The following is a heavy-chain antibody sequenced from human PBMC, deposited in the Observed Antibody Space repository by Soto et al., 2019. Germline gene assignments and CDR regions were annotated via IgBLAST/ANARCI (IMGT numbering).Heavy chain of an antibody. J-gene: IGHJ6*03. CDR1: GFAFSGSA. CDR2: IRSKGNSYAT. D-gene: IGHD5-12*01. V-gene: IGHV3-73*02. CDR3: LTYGGYDHYSSARDA. Sequence: EVQLVESGGGLVQPGGSLKLSCAASGFAFSGSAMHWVRQASGKGLEWVGRIRSKGNSYATTYAASVKGRITFSRDDSKNTAFQQRNSLKTEEPAVCYCLTYGGYDHYSSARDAWGKGTTV.